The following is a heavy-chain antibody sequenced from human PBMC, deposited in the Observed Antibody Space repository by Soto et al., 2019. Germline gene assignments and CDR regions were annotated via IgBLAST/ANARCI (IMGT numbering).Heavy chain of an antibody. CDR3: ARGTTVTTYVVDY. CDR1: GGTFSSYA. D-gene: IGHD4-17*01. V-gene: IGHV1-69*13. CDR2: IIPIFGTA. J-gene: IGHJ4*02. Sequence: ASVKVSCKASGGTFSSYAISWVRQAPGQGLEWMGGIIPIFGTANYAQKFQGRVTITADESTSTAYMELSSLRSEDAAVYYCARGTTVTTYVVDYWGQGTLVTVSS.